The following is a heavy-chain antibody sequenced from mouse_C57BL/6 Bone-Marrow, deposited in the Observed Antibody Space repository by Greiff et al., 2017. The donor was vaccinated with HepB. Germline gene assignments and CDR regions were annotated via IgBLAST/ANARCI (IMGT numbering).Heavy chain of an antibody. Sequence: QVQLKESGPGLVQPSQSLSITCTVSGFSLTSYGVHWVRQSPGKGLEWLGVIWSGGSTDYNAAFISRLSISKDNSKSQVFFKMNSLQADDTAIYYCARKGGYGSSYGFAYWGQGTLVTVSA. CDR3: ARKGGYGSSYGFAY. D-gene: IGHD1-1*01. V-gene: IGHV2-2*01. CDR2: IWSGGST. CDR1: GFSLTSYG. J-gene: IGHJ3*01.